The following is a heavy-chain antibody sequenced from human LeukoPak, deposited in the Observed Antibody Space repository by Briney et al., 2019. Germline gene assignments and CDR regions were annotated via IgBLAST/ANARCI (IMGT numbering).Heavy chain of an antibody. D-gene: IGHD2-2*01. CDR3: ARVAMPYYYCYYMDV. V-gene: IGHV3-11*04. CDR2: ISSSGSTI. CDR1: GFTFSDYY. J-gene: IGHJ6*03. Sequence: GGSLRLSCAASGFTFSDYYMSWIRQAPGKGLEWVSYISSSGSTIYYADSVKGRFTISRDNAKNSLYLQMNSLRAEDTAVYYCARVAMPYYYCYYMDVWGKGTTVTVSS.